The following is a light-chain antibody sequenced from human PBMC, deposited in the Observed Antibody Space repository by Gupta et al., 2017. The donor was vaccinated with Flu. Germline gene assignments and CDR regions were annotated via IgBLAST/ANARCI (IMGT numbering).Light chain of an antibody. V-gene: IGLV2-14*01. Sequence: QSALTQPASVSGSPGQSITIPCTGTSSDVGGYNNVSWYQQHPGKAPKVMINEVRNRPSGVSNRFSGSKSGNTASLAISGLQAEDEADYYCSSYRSSSALYVFGTGTKVTVL. J-gene: IGLJ1*01. CDR2: EVR. CDR3: SSYRSSSALYV. CDR1: SSDVGGYNN.